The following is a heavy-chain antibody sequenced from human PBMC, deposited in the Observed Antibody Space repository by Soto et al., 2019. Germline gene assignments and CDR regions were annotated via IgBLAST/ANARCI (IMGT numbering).Heavy chain of an antibody. D-gene: IGHD6-25*01. Sequence: GGSLRLSCEGTGFTFSKYSLNWVRQAPGKGLEWISYISSSSNSVDCAVSVKDRFIISRDNAKNSLYLQMDFLRHEDTAVYYCARRSRPTEYWGRGTLVIVSS. CDR3: ARRSRPTEY. V-gene: IGHV3-48*02. CDR1: GFTFSKYS. J-gene: IGHJ4*02. CDR2: ISSSSNSV.